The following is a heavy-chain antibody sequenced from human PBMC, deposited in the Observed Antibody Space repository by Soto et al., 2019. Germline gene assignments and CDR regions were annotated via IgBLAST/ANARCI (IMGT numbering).Heavy chain of an antibody. CDR1: GGTFSSYT. Sequence: SVKVSCKASGGTFSSYTISWVRQAPGQGLEWMGRIIPILGIANYAQKFQGRVTITADKSTSTAYMELSSLRSEDTAVYYCASDRPYSSSYRNNWLDPWGQGTLVTVSS. CDR3: ASDRPYSSSYRNNWLDP. J-gene: IGHJ5*02. D-gene: IGHD6-6*01. CDR2: IIPILGIA. V-gene: IGHV1-69*02.